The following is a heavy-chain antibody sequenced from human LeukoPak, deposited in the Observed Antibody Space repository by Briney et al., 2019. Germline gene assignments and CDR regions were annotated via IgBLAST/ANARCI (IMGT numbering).Heavy chain of an antibody. Sequence: PSETLSLTCTVSGGSTSSYYWSWIRQPPGKGLEWIGYIYYSGSTNYNPSLKSRVTISVDTSKNQFSLKLSSVTAADTAVYYCARDGLGAFDIWGQGTMVTVSS. CDR1: GGSTSSYY. J-gene: IGHJ3*02. CDR2: IYYSGST. CDR3: ARDGLGAFDI. V-gene: IGHV4-59*01. D-gene: IGHD3-3*01.